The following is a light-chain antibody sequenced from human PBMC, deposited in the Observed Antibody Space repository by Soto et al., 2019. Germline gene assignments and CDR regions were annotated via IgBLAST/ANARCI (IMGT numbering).Light chain of an antibody. J-gene: IGKJ4*01. CDR1: QSVSSN. Sequence: PGERATVSGRASQSVSSNLAWYQQKPGQAPRLVIYDASTRATGIPARFSGSGSGTEFILSISSLQSEDFAVYYCQQYSDWPLTFGGGTKVEIK. CDR3: QQYSDWPLT. CDR2: DAS. V-gene: IGKV3-15*01.